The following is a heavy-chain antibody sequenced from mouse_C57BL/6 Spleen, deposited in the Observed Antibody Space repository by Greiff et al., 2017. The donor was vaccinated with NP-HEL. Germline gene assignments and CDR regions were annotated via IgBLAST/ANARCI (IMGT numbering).Heavy chain of an antibody. CDR2: IYPGDGDT. D-gene: IGHD3-2*02. CDR3: ALDSSGYYFDY. J-gene: IGHJ2*01. Sequence: QVQLQQSGPELVKPGASVKISCKASGYAFSSSWMNWVKQRPGKGLEWIGRIYPGDGDTNYNGKFKGKATLTADKSSSTAYMQLSSLTSEDSAVYFCALDSSGYYFDYWGQGTTLTVSS. CDR1: GYAFSSSW. V-gene: IGHV1-82*01.